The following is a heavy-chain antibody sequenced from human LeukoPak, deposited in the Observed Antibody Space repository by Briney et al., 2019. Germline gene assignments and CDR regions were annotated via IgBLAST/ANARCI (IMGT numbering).Heavy chain of an antibody. V-gene: IGHV7-4-1*02. Sequence: ASVKVSCKASGYTFTSYAMNWVRQAPGQGLEWMGWINTNTGNPTYAQGFTGRFVFSLDTSVSTAYLQISSLKAEDTAVYYCAREVRYFDWHYYYYYMDVWGKGSTVTVSS. CDR1: GYTFTSYA. CDR3: AREVRYFDWHYYYYYMDV. J-gene: IGHJ6*03. CDR2: INTNTGNP. D-gene: IGHD3-9*01.